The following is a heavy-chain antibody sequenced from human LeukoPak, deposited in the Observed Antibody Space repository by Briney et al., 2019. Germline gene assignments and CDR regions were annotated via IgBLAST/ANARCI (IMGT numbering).Heavy chain of an antibody. CDR3: ARHGELYYYIDV. J-gene: IGHJ6*03. CDR1: GYTFAVYW. Sequence: GESLKISCKGSGYTFAVYWIAWVRQMPGKGLEWMGTIYPGDSYIAYSPSFQGQVTISVDKSINTAYLQWSSLKASDTAIYYCARHGELYYYIDVWGKGTTVTISS. D-gene: IGHD2/OR15-2a*01. V-gene: IGHV5-51*01. CDR2: IYPGDSYI.